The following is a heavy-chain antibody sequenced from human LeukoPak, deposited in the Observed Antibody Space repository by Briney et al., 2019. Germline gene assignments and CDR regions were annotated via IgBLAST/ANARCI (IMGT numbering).Heavy chain of an antibody. Sequence: SVKVSCKASGGTFSSYTISWVRQAPGQGLEWMGRIIPILGIANYAQKFQGRVTITADKSTSTAYMELSSLRSEDTAVYYCGRREGDYLRNVPGGGYFDYWGQGTLVTVSS. D-gene: IGHD1-1*01. CDR1: GGTFSSYT. CDR3: GRREGDYLRNVPGGGYFDY. J-gene: IGHJ4*02. CDR2: IIPILGIA. V-gene: IGHV1-69*02.